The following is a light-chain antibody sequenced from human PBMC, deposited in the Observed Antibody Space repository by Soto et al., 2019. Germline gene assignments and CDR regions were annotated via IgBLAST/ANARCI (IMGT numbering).Light chain of an antibody. CDR2: DAS. V-gene: IGKV3-11*01. CDR1: LSVSVY. J-gene: IGKJ5*01. CDR3: HQRQYWPPIT. Sequence: VVFTQSPATLSLSPGERATLSCRTSLSVSVYLDWYQQKPGQAPRLLISDASNRANGIPARFSGSGSGTDLTLTISSLEPEDFAVYYCHQRQYWPPITFGQGTRLEIK.